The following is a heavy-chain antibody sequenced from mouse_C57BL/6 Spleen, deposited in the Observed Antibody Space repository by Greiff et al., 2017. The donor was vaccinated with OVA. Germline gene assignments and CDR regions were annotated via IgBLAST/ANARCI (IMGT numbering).Heavy chain of an antibody. J-gene: IGHJ2*01. CDR3: ARPHYYGSSYYFDY. Sequence: QVQLKQSGPELVKPGASVKISCKASGYAFSSSWMNWVKQRPGKGLEWIGRIYPGDGDTNYNGKFKGKATLTADKSSSTAYMQLSSLTSEDSAVYFCARPHYYGSSYYFDYWGQGTTLTVSS. D-gene: IGHD1-1*01. V-gene: IGHV1-82*01. CDR1: GYAFSSSW. CDR2: IYPGDGDT.